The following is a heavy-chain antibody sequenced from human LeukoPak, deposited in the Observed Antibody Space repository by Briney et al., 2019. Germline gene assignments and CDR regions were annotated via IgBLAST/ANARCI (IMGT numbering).Heavy chain of an antibody. V-gene: IGHV3-53*01. CDR1: GFTVSSNY. Sequence: PGGSLRLSCAASGFTVSSNYMSWVRQAPGKGLEWVSILYSGGGTNYADSVRGRFSISRDNSKNTLYLQMNSLRAEDTAVYYCAKDTREWELLVDYWGQGTLVTVSS. CDR3: AKDTREWELLVDY. J-gene: IGHJ4*02. D-gene: IGHD1-26*01. CDR2: LYSGGGT.